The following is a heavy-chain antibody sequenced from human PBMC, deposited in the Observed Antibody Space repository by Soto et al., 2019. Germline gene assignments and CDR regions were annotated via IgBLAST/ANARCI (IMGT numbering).Heavy chain of an antibody. CDR3: PKPPIAAAGPYYFDY. D-gene: IGHD6-13*01. CDR1: GFTFSIYA. CDR2: ISGSGGST. J-gene: IGHJ4*02. V-gene: IGHV3-23*01. Sequence: WGSLLVSCAASGFTFSIYAMSWVRQAPGKGLEWVSAISGSGGSTYYADSVKGRFTISRDNSKNTLYLQMNSLRAEDTAVYYCPKPPIAAAGPYYFDYWGQGTLVTVSS.